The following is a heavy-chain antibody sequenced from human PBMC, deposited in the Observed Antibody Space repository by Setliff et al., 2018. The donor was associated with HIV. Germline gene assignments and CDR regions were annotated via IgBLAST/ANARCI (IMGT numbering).Heavy chain of an antibody. J-gene: IGHJ5*02. Sequence: GESLKISCQTSGYTFSMYWIGWVRQRPGKGLEWMAILYPGDSDIRYSPSFQGQVTISADKAIGAAYLQWRSLKAWDTGMYFCARAPNSPSYSNVFFVDHWGQGTLVTVSS. V-gene: IGHV5-51*01. CDR1: GYTFSMYW. D-gene: IGHD4-4*01. CDR2: LYPGDSDI. CDR3: ARAPNSPSYSNVFFVDH.